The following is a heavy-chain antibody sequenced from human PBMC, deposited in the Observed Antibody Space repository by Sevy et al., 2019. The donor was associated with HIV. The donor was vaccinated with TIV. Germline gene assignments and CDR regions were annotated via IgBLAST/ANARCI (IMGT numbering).Heavy chain of an antibody. Sequence: GGSLRLSCEVSGLSVTNNGMHWVRQAPGKGLEWVAVISYAGINKYYGDSVKGRFIISRDRSKNTLYLQMNILRIEDTAVYYCAKDFTGFNGMDIWGQGTTVTVSS. CDR3: AKDFTGFNGMDI. D-gene: IGHD3-9*01. CDR2: ISYAGINK. V-gene: IGHV3-30*18. J-gene: IGHJ6*01. CDR1: GLSVTNNG.